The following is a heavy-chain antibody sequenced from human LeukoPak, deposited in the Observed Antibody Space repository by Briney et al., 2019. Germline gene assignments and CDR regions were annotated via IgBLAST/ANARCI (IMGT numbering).Heavy chain of an antibody. J-gene: IGHJ6*03. V-gene: IGHV1-69*05. Sequence: SVKVSCKASGGPFSSYAISWVRQAPGQGLEWMGRIIPIFGTANYAQKFQGRVTITTDESTSTAYMELSSLRSEDTAVYYCARGDPHSYYYYYYMDVWGKGTTVTVSS. CDR3: ARGDPHSYYYYYYMDV. D-gene: IGHD2-21*01. CDR2: IIPIFGTA. CDR1: GGPFSSYA.